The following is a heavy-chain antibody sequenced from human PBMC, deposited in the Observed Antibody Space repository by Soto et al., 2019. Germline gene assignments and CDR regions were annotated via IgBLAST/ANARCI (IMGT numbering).Heavy chain of an antibody. V-gene: IGHV1-69*13. Sequence: ASVKVSCKASGGTFSSYAISWVRQAPGQGLEWMGGIIPIFGTANYAQKFQGRVTITADESTSTAYMELSSLRSEDTAVYYCARWCGSSYYYYGMDVWGQGTTVTVSS. CDR2: IIPIFGTA. D-gene: IGHD2-8*01. J-gene: IGHJ6*02. CDR3: ARWCGSSYYYYGMDV. CDR1: GGTFSSYA.